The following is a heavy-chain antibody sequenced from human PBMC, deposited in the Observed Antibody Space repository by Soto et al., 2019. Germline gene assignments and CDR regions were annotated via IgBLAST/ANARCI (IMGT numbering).Heavy chain of an antibody. V-gene: IGHV3-53*04. J-gene: IGHJ6*03. Sequence: EVQLVESGGGLVQPGGSLRLSCAASGFTVSSNYMSWVRQAPGKGLEWVSVIYSGGSTYYADSVKGRFTISRHNSKNTLYLQMNSLRAEDTAVYYCATSPRRRVPAATYYYYYYMDVWGKGTTVTVSS. CDR1: GFTVSSNY. CDR3: ATSPRRRVPAATYYYYYYMDV. D-gene: IGHD2-2*01. CDR2: IYSGGST.